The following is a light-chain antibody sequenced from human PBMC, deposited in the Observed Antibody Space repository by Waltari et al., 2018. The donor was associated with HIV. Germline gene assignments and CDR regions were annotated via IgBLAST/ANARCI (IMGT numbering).Light chain of an antibody. V-gene: IGLV3-1*01. CDR3: QAWDSSTVV. Sequence: SYELTQPPSVSVSPGQTASITCSGAKLGDRYACWYHQKPGQSPVLVLYQDSKRPSGIPERFSGSNSGKTATLTISGTQAMDEADYYCQAWDSSTVVFGGGTKLTVL. CDR2: QDS. CDR1: KLGDRY. J-gene: IGLJ2*01.